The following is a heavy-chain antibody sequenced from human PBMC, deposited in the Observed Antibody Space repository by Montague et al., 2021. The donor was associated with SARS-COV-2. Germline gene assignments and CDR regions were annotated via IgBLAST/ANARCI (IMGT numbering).Heavy chain of an antibody. V-gene: IGHV4-59*01. J-gene: IGHJ6*02. D-gene: IGHD2-8*01. CDR1: GGSISGYY. CDR2: IYYSGST. Sequence: SETLSLTCTVSGGSISGYYWCWIRQSPGKGLEWIGYIYYSGSTKXXPFLESRVTVSVDRSKNQVSLKLSSVTPADTAVYYCARLLRSCSNGVCRTYYYYAMDVWGQGTTVTVSS. CDR3: ARLLRSCSNGVCRTYYYYAMDV.